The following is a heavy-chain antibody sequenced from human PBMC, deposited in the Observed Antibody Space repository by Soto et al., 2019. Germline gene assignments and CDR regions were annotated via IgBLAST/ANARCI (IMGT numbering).Heavy chain of an antibody. V-gene: IGHV4-31*03. CDR2: IYYSGST. Sequence: QVQLQESGPGLVKPSQTLSLTCTVSGGSISSGGYYWSWIRQHPGKGLEWIGYIYYSGSTYYNPSLKSRGTISVDTSKNQFSLKLSSVTAADTAVYYCASATTFSLGYSGYDRSPWFDYWGQGTLVTVSS. CDR3: ASATTFSLGYSGYDRSPWFDY. D-gene: IGHD5-12*01. J-gene: IGHJ4*02. CDR1: GGSISSGGYY.